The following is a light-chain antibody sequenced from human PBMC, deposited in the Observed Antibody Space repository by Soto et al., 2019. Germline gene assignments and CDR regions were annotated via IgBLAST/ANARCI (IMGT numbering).Light chain of an antibody. CDR3: QQYGSSPTWT. V-gene: IGKV3-20*01. CDR1: KRVSSSY. J-gene: IGKJ1*01. CDR2: GAS. Sequence: EIVLTQSPGTLSLSPGERATLSCRASKRVSSSYLAWYQQKPGQAPRLLIYGASSRATGIPDRFSGSGSGTDFTLTISRLEPEDFAVYYCQQYGSSPTWTFGQGTKVEIK.